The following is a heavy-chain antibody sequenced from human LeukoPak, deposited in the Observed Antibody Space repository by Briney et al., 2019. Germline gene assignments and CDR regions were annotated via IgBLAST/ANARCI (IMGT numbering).Heavy chain of an antibody. CDR1: GYTFTTYS. Sequence: ASVKASCKASGYTFTTYSISWVRQAPGQGLEWMGWISAYNGKANFAQKFQGRITMTTDTSTSTAYMELRSLRSDDTAVYYCARSPHILTGENFDYWGQGTLLTVSS. J-gene: IGHJ4*02. V-gene: IGHV1-18*01. D-gene: IGHD3-9*01. CDR3: ARSPHILTGENFDY. CDR2: ISAYNGKA.